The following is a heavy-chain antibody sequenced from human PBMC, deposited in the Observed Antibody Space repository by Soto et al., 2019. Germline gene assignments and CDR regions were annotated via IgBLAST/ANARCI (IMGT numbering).Heavy chain of an antibody. Sequence: QVQLVESGGGVVQPGRSLRLSCAASGLSFSSYAMHWVRQAPGKGLEWVAVISYDGSNKHYADSVKGRFTISRDNSKDTLYLQMNSLRAEDTAMYYCARELERRFSYWGQGTLVTVSS. CDR1: GLSFSSYA. D-gene: IGHD1-1*01. CDR2: ISYDGSNK. CDR3: ARELERRFSY. J-gene: IGHJ4*02. V-gene: IGHV3-30-3*01.